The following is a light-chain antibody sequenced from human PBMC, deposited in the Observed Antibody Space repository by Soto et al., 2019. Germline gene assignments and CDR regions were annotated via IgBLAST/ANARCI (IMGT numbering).Light chain of an antibody. Sequence: QAVVTQEPSLTVSPGGTVTLTCASSTGAVTSGNFPNWFQQKPGQAPTSLIYSISSKHSWTPARFSGSLLGGKAALTLSGVQPEDEAEYYCLLSYGGASVLGGGTKLTVL. CDR3: LLSYGGASV. V-gene: IGLV7-43*01. J-gene: IGLJ3*02. CDR2: SIS. CDR1: TGAVTSGNF.